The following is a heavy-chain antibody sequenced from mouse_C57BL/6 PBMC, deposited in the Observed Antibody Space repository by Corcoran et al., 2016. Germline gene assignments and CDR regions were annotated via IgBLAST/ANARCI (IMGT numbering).Heavy chain of an antibody. J-gene: IGHJ1*03. D-gene: IGHD1-1*01. Sequence: QIQLAQSGPELQKPGATVKISCKASGYTFTEYPMHWVKQAPGKGFKWMGMIYTDTGEPTYAEEFKGRFAFSLETSARTAYLQINNLKNEDTATYFCFLFYYYGSSPRGDFDVWGTGTTFTVSS. CDR1: GYTFTEYP. CDR2: IYTDTGEP. V-gene: IGHV9-1*01. CDR3: FLFYYYGSSPRGDFDV.